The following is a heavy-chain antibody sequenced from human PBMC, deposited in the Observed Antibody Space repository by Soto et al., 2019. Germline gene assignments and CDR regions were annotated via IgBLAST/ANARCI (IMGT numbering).Heavy chain of an antibody. V-gene: IGHV4-38-2*02. J-gene: IGHJ4*01. D-gene: IGHD6-19*01. CDR1: GGSISSGSY. CDR2: IYHGGTT. Sequence: SETLSLTCTVSGGSISSGSYWAWIRQPPGKGPEWIASIYHGGTTFYNPSLKSRITISVDTSNNQFSLKLTSVTAADTAVYYCARVHVMVVAGSTFDYWGHGTLVTVSS. CDR3: ARVHVMVVAGSTFDY.